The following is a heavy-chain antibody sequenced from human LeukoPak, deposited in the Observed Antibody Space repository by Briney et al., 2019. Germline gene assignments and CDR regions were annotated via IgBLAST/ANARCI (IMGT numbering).Heavy chain of an antibody. CDR3: ARATLYYYDSSGYFDY. CDR2: IYYSGST. J-gene: IGHJ4*02. Sequence: SETLSLTCTVSGGSISSSSYYWGWIRHPPGKGLEWIGSIYYSGSTYYNPSLKSRVTISVDTSKNQFSLKLSSVTAADTAVYYCARATLYYYDSSGYFDYWGQGTLVTVSS. D-gene: IGHD3-22*01. V-gene: IGHV4-39*01. CDR1: GGSISSSSYY.